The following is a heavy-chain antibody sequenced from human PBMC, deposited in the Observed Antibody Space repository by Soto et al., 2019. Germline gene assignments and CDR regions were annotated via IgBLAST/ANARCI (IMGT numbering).Heavy chain of an antibody. Sequence: QEHLVESGGGVVQAGTSLRLSCAASGFRFNNYGMHWVRQAPGKGLEGLAFVSSEGNNKYYADSVKGRFTISRDNSKSTMFLHVDSLIVDDTAIYYWAKDRVIQLLPIWPDPWGQGTLVTASS. V-gene: IGHV3-30*18. CDR2: VSSEGNNK. CDR1: GFRFNNYG. D-gene: IGHD2-2*01. CDR3: AKDRVIQLLPIWPDP. J-gene: IGHJ5*02.